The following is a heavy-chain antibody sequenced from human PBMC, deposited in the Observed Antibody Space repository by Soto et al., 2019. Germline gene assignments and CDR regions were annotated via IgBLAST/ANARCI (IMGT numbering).Heavy chain of an antibody. CDR2: IIPIFGTA. Sequence: GASVKVSCKASGGTFSSYAISWVRQAPGQGLEWMGGIIPIFGTANYAQKFQGRVTITADESTSTAYMELSSLRSEDTAVYYCASLGYSYGGYWGQGTLVTVSS. V-gene: IGHV1-69*13. D-gene: IGHD5-18*01. CDR3: ASLGYSYGGY. J-gene: IGHJ4*02. CDR1: GGTFSSYA.